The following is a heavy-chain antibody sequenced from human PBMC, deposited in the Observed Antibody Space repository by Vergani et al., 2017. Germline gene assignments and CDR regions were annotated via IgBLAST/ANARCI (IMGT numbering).Heavy chain of an antibody. Sequence: QVQLQESGPGLVKPSETLSLTCTVSGGFISSYYWSWIRQPPGKGLEWIGYIYYSGSTNYTPSLKSRVTIAVDTSKNQFSLKLSSVTAADTAVYYCARGTLGISSSPFDIWGQGTMVTVSS. CDR3: ARGTLGISSSPFDI. V-gene: IGHV4-59*01. J-gene: IGHJ3*02. D-gene: IGHD7-27*01. CDR1: GGFISSYY. CDR2: IYYSGST.